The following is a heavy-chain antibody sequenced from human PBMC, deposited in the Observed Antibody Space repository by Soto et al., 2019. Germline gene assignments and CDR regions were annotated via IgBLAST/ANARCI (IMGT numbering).Heavy chain of an antibody. Sequence: QVQLQESGPGLVKPSQTLSLTCTVSGGSISSGGYYWSWIRQHPGKGLEWIGYIYYSGSTYYNPSLKSRVTISVDTSKNQFPLKLSSVTASDTAVYYCARSPFIYSGYLGPIDYWGQGTLVTVSS. CDR2: IYYSGST. CDR3: ARSPFIYSGYLGPIDY. J-gene: IGHJ4*02. D-gene: IGHD5-12*01. V-gene: IGHV4-31*03. CDR1: GGSISSGGYY.